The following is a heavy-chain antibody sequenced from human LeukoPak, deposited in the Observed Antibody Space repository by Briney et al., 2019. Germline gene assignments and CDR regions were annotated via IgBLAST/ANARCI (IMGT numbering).Heavy chain of an antibody. D-gene: IGHD1-26*01. CDR3: VLGATYFDY. CDR2: ISGSGGST. Sequence: GGSLRLSCAASGFTFSDYYMSWIRQAPGKGLEWVSAISGSGGSTYYADSVRGRFTISRDNSKNTLYLQMNSLRAEDTAVYYCVLGATYFDYWGQGTLVTVSS. CDR1: GFTFSDYY. J-gene: IGHJ4*02. V-gene: IGHV3-23*01.